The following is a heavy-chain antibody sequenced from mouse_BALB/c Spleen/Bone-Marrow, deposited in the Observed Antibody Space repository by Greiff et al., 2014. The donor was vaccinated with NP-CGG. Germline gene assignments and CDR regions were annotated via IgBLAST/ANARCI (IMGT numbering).Heavy chain of an antibody. CDR3: TTLARSDFDY. CDR1: GHTFSNYW. CDR2: IYPGNSDT. Sequence: DVKLQESGTVLARPGAAVKMSCKASGHTFSNYWMHWVKQRPGQGLEWIGTIYPGNSDTTYNQKFKGKAKLTAVTSTSTAYMELSSLTNEDSAVYYCTTLARSDFDYWGQGTTLTVSS. D-gene: IGHD3-1*01. V-gene: IGHV1-5*01. J-gene: IGHJ2*01.